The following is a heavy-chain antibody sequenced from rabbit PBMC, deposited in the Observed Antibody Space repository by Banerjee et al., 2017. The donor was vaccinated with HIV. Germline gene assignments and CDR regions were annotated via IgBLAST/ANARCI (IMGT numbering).Heavy chain of an antibody. CDR3: ARDLTGVTGWNFNL. J-gene: IGHJ4*01. V-gene: IGHV1S45*01. CDR2: IGIRSGTT. CDR1: GFSFSSNY. Sequence: QEQLEESGGDLVQPEGSLTLTCTASGFSFSSNYMCWVRQAPGKGLEWIGCIGIRSGTTWYASWAKGRFTISKTSSTTVTLQMTSLTAADTATYFCARDLTGVTGWNFNLWGPGTLVTVS. D-gene: IGHD7-1*01.